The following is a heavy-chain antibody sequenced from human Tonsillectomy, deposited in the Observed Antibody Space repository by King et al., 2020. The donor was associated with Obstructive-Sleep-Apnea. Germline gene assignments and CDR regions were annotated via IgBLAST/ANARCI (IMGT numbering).Heavy chain of an antibody. Sequence: VQLVESGGGLAQPGRSLRLSCAASGFTFDDYAMHWVRQAPGKGLEWVSSINSNSDRVGYGDSVKGRFTISRDNAKNSLYLQMNSLRPEDTALYYCVKDVQVGKELLRFYYWGQGTLVSVST. CDR1: GFTFDDYA. CDR2: INSNSDRV. D-gene: IGHD1-26*01. V-gene: IGHV3-9*01. CDR3: VKDVQVGKELLRFYY. J-gene: IGHJ4*02.